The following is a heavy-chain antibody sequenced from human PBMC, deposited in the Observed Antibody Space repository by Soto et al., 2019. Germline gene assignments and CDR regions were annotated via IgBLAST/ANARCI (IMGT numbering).Heavy chain of an antibody. J-gene: IGHJ6*03. D-gene: IGHD5-12*01. CDR3: ARHGGYDSRPYYYYYYMDV. CDR1: GGSISSYY. V-gene: IGHV4-59*08. Sequence: SETLSLTCTVSGGSISSYYWSWIRQPPGKGLEWIGYIYYSGSTNYNPSLKSRVTISVDTSKNQFSLKLSSVTAADTAVYYCARHGGYDSRPYYYYYYMDVWGKGTTVTSP. CDR2: IYYSGST.